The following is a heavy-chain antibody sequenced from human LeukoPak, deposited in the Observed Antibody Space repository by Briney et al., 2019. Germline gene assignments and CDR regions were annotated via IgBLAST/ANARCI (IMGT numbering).Heavy chain of an antibody. CDR2: INPNSGGT. Sequence: ASVKVSCKASGYTFTGYYMHWMRQAPGQGLEWMGRINPNSGGTNYAQKFQGRVTMTRDTSISTAYMELSRLRSDDTAVYYCARERDTREDYDILTGYDPWGQGTLVTVSS. D-gene: IGHD3-9*01. CDR3: ARERDTREDYDILTGYDP. V-gene: IGHV1-2*06. CDR1: GYTFTGYY. J-gene: IGHJ5*02.